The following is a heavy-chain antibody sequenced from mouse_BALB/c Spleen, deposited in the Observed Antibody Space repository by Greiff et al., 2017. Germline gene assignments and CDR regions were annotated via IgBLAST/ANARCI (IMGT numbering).Heavy chain of an antibody. J-gene: IGHJ3*01. CDR3: NPYGSSYRFAY. D-gene: IGHD1-1*01. Sequence: VQLKESGAELVRSGASVKLSCTASGFNIKDYYMHWVKQRPEQGLEWIGWIDPENGDTEYAPKFQGKATMTADTSSYTAYLQLSSLTSEDTAVYYCNPYGSSYRFAYWGQGTLVTVSA. CDR1: GFNIKDYY. CDR2: IDPENGDT. V-gene: IGHV14-4*02.